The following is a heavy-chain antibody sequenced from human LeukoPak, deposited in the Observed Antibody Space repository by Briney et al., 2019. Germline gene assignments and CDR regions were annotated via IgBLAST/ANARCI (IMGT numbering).Heavy chain of an antibody. CDR1: GFTFSSYG. CDR2: ISYDGSNK. CDR3: ARHSGSYVHAFDY. Sequence: GGSLRPSCAASGFTFSSYGMHWVRQAPGKGLEWVAVISYDGSNKYYADSVKGRFTISRDNSKNTLYLQMNSLRAEDTAVYYCARHSGSYVHAFDYWGQGTLVTVSS. V-gene: IGHV3-30*03. D-gene: IGHD1-26*01. J-gene: IGHJ4*02.